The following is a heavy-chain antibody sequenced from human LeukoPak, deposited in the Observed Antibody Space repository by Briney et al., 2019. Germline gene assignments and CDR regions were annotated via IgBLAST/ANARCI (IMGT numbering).Heavy chain of an antibody. CDR3: AGGRFLEWLAVDH. CDR2: ISGSGGST. Sequence: GGSLRLSCAASGFTFSSYAMSWVRQAPGKGLEWVSAISGSGGSTYYADSVKGRFTISRGKSKNTLYLQMNSLRAEDTAVYFCAGGRFLEWLAVDHWGQGTLVTVSS. J-gene: IGHJ4*02. D-gene: IGHD3-3*01. V-gene: IGHV3-23*01. CDR1: GFTFSSYA.